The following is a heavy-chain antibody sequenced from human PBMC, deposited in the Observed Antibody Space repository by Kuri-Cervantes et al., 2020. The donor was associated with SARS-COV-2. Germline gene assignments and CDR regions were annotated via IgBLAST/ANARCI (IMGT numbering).Heavy chain of an antibody. V-gene: IGHV3-30*18. CDR3: VKDFWSGYPPYYCDY. CDR1: GFTLSSFA. Sequence: SLKISFPASGFTLSSFAMHWVRQAPGKGLEGVAVISDDGSNKFYSDSVRGRFTISRDNYKNTLYLQMDSLRVEDTAVYYCVKDFWSGYPPYYCDYWGQGTQVTVSS. D-gene: IGHD3-3*01. CDR2: ISDDGSNK. J-gene: IGHJ4*02.